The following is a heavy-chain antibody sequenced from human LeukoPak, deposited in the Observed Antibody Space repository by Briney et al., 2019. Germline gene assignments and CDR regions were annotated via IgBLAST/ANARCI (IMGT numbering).Heavy chain of an antibody. V-gene: IGHV4-30-4*08. CDR3: ARDQGGATSLDY. Sequence: SETLSLTCTVSGGSISSGDYYWSWIRQPPGKGLEWIGYIYYSGSTYYNPSLKSRVTISVDTSKNQFSLKLSSVTAADTAVYYCARDQGGATSLDYWGQGTLVTVSS. D-gene: IGHD1-26*01. CDR1: GGSISSGDYY. J-gene: IGHJ4*02. CDR2: IYYSGST.